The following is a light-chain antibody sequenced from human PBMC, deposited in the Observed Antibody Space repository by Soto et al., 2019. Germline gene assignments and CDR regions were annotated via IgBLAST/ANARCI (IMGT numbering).Light chain of an antibody. Sequence: DIQMTQSPSSLSASVGDRVTITCRASQSISSYLSWYQQKPGKAPKLLINVASTLQSGVPSRFSGSGSGTDFTLAISSLQPEDFATYYCQQGNSVFTFGGGTKVEIK. J-gene: IGKJ4*01. CDR2: VAS. V-gene: IGKV1-39*01. CDR3: QQGNSVFT. CDR1: QSISSY.